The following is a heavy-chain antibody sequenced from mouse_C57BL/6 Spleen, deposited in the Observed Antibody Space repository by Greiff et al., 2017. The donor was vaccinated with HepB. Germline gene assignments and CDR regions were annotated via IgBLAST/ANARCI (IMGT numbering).Heavy chain of an antibody. J-gene: IGHJ1*03. D-gene: IGHD1-1*01. V-gene: IGHV5-12*01. CDR3: ARHPYGSSPYWYFDV. CDR1: GFTFSDYY. CDR2: ISNGGGST. Sequence: EVQGVESGGGLVQPGGSLKLSCAASGFTFSDYYMYWVHQTPEKRLEWVAYISNGGGSTYYPDTVKGRFTISRDNAKNTLYLQMSRLKSEDTAMYYCARHPYGSSPYWYFDVWGTGTTVTVSS.